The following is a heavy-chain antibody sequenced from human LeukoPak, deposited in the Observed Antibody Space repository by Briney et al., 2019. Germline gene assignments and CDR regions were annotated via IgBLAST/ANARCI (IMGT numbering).Heavy chain of an antibody. CDR1: GGSISSSSYY. CDR3: ARVSSGTYYYGMDA. Sequence: SETLSLTCTVSGGSISSSSYYWGWIRQSPGKGLEWIGSIYYSGSSDFNPSLQSRVTISVDTSKNQFSLALSSVTAADTAVYYCARVSSGTYYYGMDAWGQGTAVIVSS. J-gene: IGHJ6*02. CDR2: IYYSGSS. V-gene: IGHV4-39*07. D-gene: IGHD1-1*01.